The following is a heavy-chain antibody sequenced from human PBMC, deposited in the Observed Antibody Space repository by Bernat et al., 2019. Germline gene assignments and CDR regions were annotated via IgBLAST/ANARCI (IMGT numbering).Heavy chain of an antibody. Sequence: VQLVESGGGLVKPGGSLRLSCAASGFTFSDHYMNWIRQAPGKGLEWISYISGNSHDTNYADSVKGRFTISRDNAKNSLYLQMNNLRDEDTAIYYCVRVAREADSWGQGTLVTVSS. V-gene: IGHV3-11*05. D-gene: IGHD1-26*01. CDR3: VRVAREADS. CDR1: GFTFSDHY. CDR2: ISGNSHDT. J-gene: IGHJ4*02.